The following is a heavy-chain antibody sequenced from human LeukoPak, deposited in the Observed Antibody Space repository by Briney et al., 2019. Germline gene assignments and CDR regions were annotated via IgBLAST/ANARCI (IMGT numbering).Heavy chain of an antibody. CDR1: GFTFSSSG. Sequence: GGSLRLSCAASGFTFSSSGMHWVRQAPGTGLEWVAFISHEGSEKYFADSVKGRFTISRDNSKNTLYLQMNSLRDEDTAVYYCATDRGWFFDDWGQGTLVTVAS. V-gene: IGHV3-30*03. J-gene: IGHJ4*02. CDR3: ATDRGWFFDD. D-gene: IGHD2-15*01. CDR2: ISHEGSEK.